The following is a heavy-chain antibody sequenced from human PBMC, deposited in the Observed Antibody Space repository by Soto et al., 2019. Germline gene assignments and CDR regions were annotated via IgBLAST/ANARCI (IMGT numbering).Heavy chain of an antibody. CDR2: IYYSGST. J-gene: IGHJ4*02. CDR3: ARLTGYYDSSGYGYFDY. Sequence: PSETLSLTCTVSGGSISSSSYYWGWIRQPPGKGLEWIGSIYYSGSTYYNPSLKSRVTISVDTSKNQFSLKLSSVTAADTAVYYCARLTGYYDSSGYGYFDYWGQGTLVTVSX. V-gene: IGHV4-39*01. D-gene: IGHD3-22*01. CDR1: GGSISSSSYY.